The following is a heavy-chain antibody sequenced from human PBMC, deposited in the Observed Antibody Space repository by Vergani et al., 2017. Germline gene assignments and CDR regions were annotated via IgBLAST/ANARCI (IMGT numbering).Heavy chain of an antibody. D-gene: IGHD1-26*01. CDR2: INHSGST. J-gene: IGHJ3*02. CDR3: ARGLESGIVGATRARRSAFDI. Sequence: QVQLQQWGAGLLKPSETLSLTCAVYGGSFSGYYWSWIRQPPGKGLEWIGEINHSGSTNYNPSLKSRVTISVDTSKNQCSLKLSAVTAADAAVYYCARGLESGIVGATRARRSAFDIWGQGTMVTVSS. CDR1: GGSFSGYY. V-gene: IGHV4-34*01.